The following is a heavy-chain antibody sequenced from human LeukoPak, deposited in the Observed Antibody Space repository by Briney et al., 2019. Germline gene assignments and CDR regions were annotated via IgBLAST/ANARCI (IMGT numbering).Heavy chain of an antibody. CDR2: ISYDGSNK. J-gene: IGHJ6*02. D-gene: IGHD2-2*01. CDR1: GFTFSTHG. V-gene: IGHV3-30*18. Sequence: GGSLRLSCAASGFTFSTHGMNWVRQAPGKGLEWVGVISYDGSNKYYGDSGKGRFTISRDNSKNTLYLQMNSLRAEDTAVYYCAKYRSTSTYYYYSMDVWGQGTTVTVSS. CDR3: AKYRSTSTYYYYSMDV.